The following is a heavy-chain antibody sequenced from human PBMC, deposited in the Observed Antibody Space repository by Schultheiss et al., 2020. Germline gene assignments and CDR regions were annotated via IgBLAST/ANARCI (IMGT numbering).Heavy chain of an antibody. CDR3: ARNGGKSDFGY. Sequence: SQTLSLTCTVSGGSISSYYWSWIRQPAGKGLEWIGYIYYSGSTNYNPSLKSRVTISVDTSKNQFSLKLSSVTAADTAMYYCARNGGKSDFGYWGQGTLVTVSS. CDR2: IYYSGST. D-gene: IGHD4-23*01. V-gene: IGHV4-59*12. J-gene: IGHJ4*02. CDR1: GGSISSYY.